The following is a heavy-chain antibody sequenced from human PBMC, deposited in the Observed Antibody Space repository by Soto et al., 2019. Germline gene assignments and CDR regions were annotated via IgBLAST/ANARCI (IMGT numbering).Heavy chain of an antibody. Sequence: SETLSLTCTVSCGSISSDDYYWRWIRQAPVRGLEWIGYIHSSGSIYYNPSLKSRATMSLDTARKQFYLKVSSVTVADTAVYYCARDLDGLHDDNSGPYPRPGWVQGNLV. V-gene: IGHV4-30-4*01. CDR1: CGSISSDDYY. J-gene: IGHJ1*01. CDR3: ARDLDGLHDDNSGPYPRPG. CDR2: IHSSGSI. D-gene: IGHD3-22*01.